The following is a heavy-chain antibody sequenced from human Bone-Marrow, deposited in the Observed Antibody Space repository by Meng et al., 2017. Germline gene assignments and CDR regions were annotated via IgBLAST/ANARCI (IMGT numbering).Heavy chain of an antibody. CDR3: ARFTPFDY. CDR1: EFTFSIFW. J-gene: IGHJ4*02. CDR2: INPDGTIT. Sequence: EVQLVESGGGLVQPWGSLRLSCIASEFTFSIFWMHWVRQAPGKGPMWVSRINPDGTITDYADSVKGRFTISRDNAKNTLYLQMNSLRAEDSAVYYCARFTPFDYWGPGTLVTVSS. V-gene: IGHV3-74*01.